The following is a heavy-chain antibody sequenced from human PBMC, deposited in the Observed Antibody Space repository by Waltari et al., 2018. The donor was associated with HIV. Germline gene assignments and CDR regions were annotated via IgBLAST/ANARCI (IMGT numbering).Heavy chain of an antibody. J-gene: IGHJ5*02. CDR1: GYTFTSYW. CDR2: IDPSDSYT. V-gene: IGHV5-10-1*01. Sequence: EVQLVQSGAEVKTPGEPLRISCKGSGYTFTSYWISWVRQMPGKGLEWMGRIDPSDSYTNYSPSFQGHVTISADKSISTAYLQWSSLKASDTAMYYCAKLRSGSYDWFDPWGQGTLVTVSS. D-gene: IGHD3-10*01. CDR3: AKLRSGSYDWFDP.